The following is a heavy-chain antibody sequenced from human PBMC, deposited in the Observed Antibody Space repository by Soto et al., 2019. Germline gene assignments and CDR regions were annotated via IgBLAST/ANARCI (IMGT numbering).Heavy chain of an antibody. J-gene: IGHJ4*02. CDR1: GFSFITSGVG. D-gene: IGHD6-13*01. V-gene: IGHV2-5*02. CDR2: IYWDDDK. CDR3: AHNPDVATAGVGAKFFDY. Sequence: QITLKESGPTLVKPTQTLTLTCTFSGFSFITSGVGVGWIRRPPGKALEWLALIYWDDDKRYSPFLKSRLTITKDTSKNQVVLTMTNVDPVDTATYYCAHNPDVATAGVGAKFFDYWGQGTLVTVSS.